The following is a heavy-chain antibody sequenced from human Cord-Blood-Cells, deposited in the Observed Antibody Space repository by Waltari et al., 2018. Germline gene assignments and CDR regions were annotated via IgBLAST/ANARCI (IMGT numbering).Heavy chain of an antibody. CDR1: GGSISSYY. J-gene: IGHJ3*02. Sequence: QVQLQESGPGLVKPSETLSLTCTVSGGSISSYYWSWIRQPPGKGLEWIGYIYYSGSTNYNPSLQSRVTISVDTSKNQFSLKLSSVTAADTAVYYCASPSGSGSYYNAFDIWGQGTMVTVSS. CDR3: ASPSGSGSYYNAFDI. V-gene: IGHV4-59*01. D-gene: IGHD3-10*01. CDR2: IYYSGST.